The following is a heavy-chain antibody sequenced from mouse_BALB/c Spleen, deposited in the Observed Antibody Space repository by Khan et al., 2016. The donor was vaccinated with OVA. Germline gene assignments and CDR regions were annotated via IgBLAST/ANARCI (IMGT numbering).Heavy chain of an antibody. V-gene: IGHV3-2*02. D-gene: IGHD2-12*01. Sequence: EVQLQESGPGLVKPSQSLSLTCTVTGYSITSDFAWNWIRQFPGNKLEWMCYISSTGSTSYRPSLKSRLSFPRDTSKTQFFLHWNAVTDEDTATYDGARSLYYSGTYAMDYGGQGTSVTVSA. CDR1: GYSITSDFA. J-gene: IGHJ4*01. CDR3: ARSLYYSGTYAMDY. CDR2: ISSTGST.